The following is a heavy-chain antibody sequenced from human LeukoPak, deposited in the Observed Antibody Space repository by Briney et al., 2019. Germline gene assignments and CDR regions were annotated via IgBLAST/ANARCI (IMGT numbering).Heavy chain of an antibody. D-gene: IGHD6-13*01. CDR2: IYPSGST. Sequence: SETLSLTCTVSDGXISSYYWSWIRQPAGKGLEWIGRIYPSGSTNYNPSLKSRVTMSVDTSKNQFSLKLSSVTAADTAVYYCARTSSNSWSYGMDVWGQGTTVTVSS. J-gene: IGHJ6*02. V-gene: IGHV4-4*07. CDR3: ARTSSNSWSYGMDV. CDR1: DGXISSYY.